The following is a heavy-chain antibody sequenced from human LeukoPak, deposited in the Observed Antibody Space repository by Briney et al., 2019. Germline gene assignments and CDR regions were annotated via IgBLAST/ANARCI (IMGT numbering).Heavy chain of an antibody. CDR2: IYYSGST. Sequence: SETLSLTCAVYGGSFSGYYWSWLRQPPGKGLEWIGSIYYSGSTYYNPSLKSRVTISVDTSKNQFSLKLSSVTAADTAVYYCATMSYYYYYMDVWGKGTTVTVSS. CDR3: ATMSYYYYYMDV. J-gene: IGHJ6*03. CDR1: GGSFSGYY. V-gene: IGHV4-34*01.